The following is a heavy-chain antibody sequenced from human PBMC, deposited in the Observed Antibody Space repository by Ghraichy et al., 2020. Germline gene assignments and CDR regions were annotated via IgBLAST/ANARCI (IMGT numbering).Heavy chain of an antibody. CDR3: ARGRLAARLRHYYYMDV. J-gene: IGHJ6*03. V-gene: IGHV4-34*01. CDR2: INHSGST. Sequence: SETLSLTCAVYGGSFSGYYWSWIRQPPGKGLEWIGEINHSGSTNYNPSLKSRVTISVDTSKNQFSLKLSSVTAADTAVYYCARGRLAARLRHYYYMDVWGKGTTVTVSS. CDR1: GGSFSGYY. D-gene: IGHD6-6*01.